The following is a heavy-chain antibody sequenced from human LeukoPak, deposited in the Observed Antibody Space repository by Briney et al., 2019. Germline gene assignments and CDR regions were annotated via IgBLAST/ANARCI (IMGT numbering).Heavy chain of an antibody. D-gene: IGHD3-16*02. V-gene: IGHV4-59*01. CDR2: IYYSGST. J-gene: IGHJ5*02. Sequence: PSETLSLTCTVSGGSISSYYWSWIRQPPGKGLEWIGYIYYSGSTNYNPSLKSRVTISVDTSKNQFSLKLSSVTAADTAVYYCARDRGPRTTFGGVLVTSPFDPWGQGTLVTVSS. CDR1: GGSISSYY. CDR3: ARDRGPRTTFGGVLVTSPFDP.